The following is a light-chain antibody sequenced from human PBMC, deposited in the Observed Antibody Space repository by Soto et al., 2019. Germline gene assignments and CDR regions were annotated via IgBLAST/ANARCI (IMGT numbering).Light chain of an antibody. CDR1: SSDIGGLYNY. V-gene: IGLV2-14*01. J-gene: IGLJ2*01. Sequence: QSALTQPASVSGSPGQSITISCTGTSSDIGGLYNYVSWYQQHPGKAPKLLIYDVNDRPSGVSDRFSGSKSGNTACLTISGLQAEDEAVYFCSAYSSGATHVVFGGGTQLTVL. CDR2: DVN. CDR3: SAYSSGATHVV.